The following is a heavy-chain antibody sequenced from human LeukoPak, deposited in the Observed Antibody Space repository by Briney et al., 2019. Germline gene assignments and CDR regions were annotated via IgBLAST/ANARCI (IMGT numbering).Heavy chain of an antibody. CDR1: GYSFTSYW. CDR2: IYPGDSDT. J-gene: IGHJ6*02. Sequence: KPGESLRISCKGSGYSFTSYWIGWVRQMPGKGLEWMGIIYPGDSDTRYSPSFQGRVTISADKSISTAYLQWSSLKASDTAMYYCARQGSSGWYYDYYYGMDVWGQGTTVTVSS. D-gene: IGHD6-19*01. CDR3: ARQGSSGWYYDYYYGMDV. V-gene: IGHV5-51*01.